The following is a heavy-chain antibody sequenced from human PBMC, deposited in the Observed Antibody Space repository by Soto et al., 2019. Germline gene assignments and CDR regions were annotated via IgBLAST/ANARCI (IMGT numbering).Heavy chain of an antibody. CDR1: GFTFSSFS. V-gene: IGHV3-48*01. CDR2: IHSSPSAT. D-gene: IGHD3-16*01. Sequence: EGQLMESGGGLVHLVGSLRLSCVASGFTFSSFSMNWVRQAPGKGLEWVSYIHSSPSATSYADSLKGRFTISRDNAKNSLYLQLNSLRAEDTAVYYCARDTAYAFDSWGQGTLVSVSS. CDR3: ARDTAYAFDS. J-gene: IGHJ4*02.